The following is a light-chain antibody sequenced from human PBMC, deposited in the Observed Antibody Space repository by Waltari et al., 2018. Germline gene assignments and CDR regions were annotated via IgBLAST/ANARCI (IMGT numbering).Light chain of an antibody. J-gene: IGKJ2*01. CDR1: QSVGTW. V-gene: IGKV1-5*03. CDR2: MAS. Sequence: DIQMTQSPSTLSASVGDRVTISCRASQSVGTWLAWYQQNPGKAPKLLIYMASSLDSGVPSRFSASGSETAFTLTIRSLQPDDFATYYCQQDSSFSTFGQGTKV. CDR3: QQDSSFST.